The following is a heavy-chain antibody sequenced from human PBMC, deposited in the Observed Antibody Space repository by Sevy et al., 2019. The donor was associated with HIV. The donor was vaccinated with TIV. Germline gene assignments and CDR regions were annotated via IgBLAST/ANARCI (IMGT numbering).Heavy chain of an antibody. CDR1: GFTFSTYA. J-gene: IGHJ4*02. V-gene: IGHV3-23*01. Sequence: GGSLRLSCAASGFTFSTYAMNWVRQAPGKGLEWVSATSGRGGMTYYADSVKGRFTISRDNSKNTLYLQMNSLRAEDTAVYYGAREGDQQPFDYWGQGTLVTVSS. D-gene: IGHD6-13*01. CDR3: AREGDQQPFDY. CDR2: TSGRGGMT.